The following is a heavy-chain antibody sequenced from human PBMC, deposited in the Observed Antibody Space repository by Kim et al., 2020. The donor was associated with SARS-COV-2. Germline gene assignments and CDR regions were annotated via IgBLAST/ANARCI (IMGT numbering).Heavy chain of an antibody. CDR3: AKEPGHCVGVDFDP. CDR2: IYRGGGT. D-gene: IGHD2-21*01. J-gene: IGHJ5*02. V-gene: IGHV3-66*02. CDR1: GFTVSTNY. Sequence: GGSLRLSCVGSGFTVSTNYMSWVRQAPGKGLEWVSVIYRGGGTYYADSLQGRFTISRDSSKNTVYLQMNSLRTEDTAVYYCAKEPGHCVGVDFDPWGQGILVTVSS.